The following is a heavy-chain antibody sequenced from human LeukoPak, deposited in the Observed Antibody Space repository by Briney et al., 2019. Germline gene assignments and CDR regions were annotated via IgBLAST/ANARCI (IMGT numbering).Heavy chain of an antibody. Sequence: SETLSLTCSLYGGSLSGYHWSWLPPPPGEGVGWLGEINNSGSTDYNPSLKTLFSISVDTSKNQFSLKLVSVTAADTAVYYCARGGLQLRSRDLGSYFDYWGQGTLVTVSS. J-gene: IGHJ4*02. V-gene: IGHV4-34*01. CDR2: INNSGST. CDR1: GGSLSGYH. CDR3: ARGGLQLRSRDLGSYFDY. D-gene: IGHD3-3*01.